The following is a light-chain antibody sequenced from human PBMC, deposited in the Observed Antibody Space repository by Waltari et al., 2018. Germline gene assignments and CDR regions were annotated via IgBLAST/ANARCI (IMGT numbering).Light chain of an antibody. V-gene: IGKV3-20*01. J-gene: IGKJ1*01. CDR2: GAS. CDR3: QHYVRLPVT. CDR1: QSVSRS. Sequence: EIVLTQSPGTLSLSPGERATLSCRASQSVSRSLAWYQQKSGQAHRLLIYGASSRATGVPDRFSGSGSGTDFSLTINRLEPEDFAVYYCQHYVRLPVTFGQGTKVEIK.